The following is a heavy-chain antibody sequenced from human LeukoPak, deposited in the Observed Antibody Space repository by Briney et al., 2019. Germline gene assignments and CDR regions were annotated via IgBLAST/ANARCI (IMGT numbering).Heavy chain of an antibody. Sequence: GGSLRLSCAASGFTFNNYAMHWVRQAPGKGLEWVAVISKDGRNENYADSEKGRFTISRDNSKNTLYLQMNSLRAEDTAVYYCARDQRQVVSNWFDPWGQGTLVTVSS. V-gene: IGHV3-30*04. CDR2: ISKDGRNE. CDR3: ARDQRQVVSNWFDP. CDR1: GFTFNNYA. D-gene: IGHD6-25*01. J-gene: IGHJ5*02.